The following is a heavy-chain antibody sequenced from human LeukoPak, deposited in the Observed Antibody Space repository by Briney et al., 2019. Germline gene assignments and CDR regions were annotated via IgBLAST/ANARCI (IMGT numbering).Heavy chain of an antibody. CDR1: GFTFSSYA. D-gene: IGHD5-12*01. CDR2: ISGSGGST. J-gene: IGHJ4*02. Sequence: PGGSLRLSCAASGFTFSSYAMHWVRQAPGKGLEWVSAISGSGGSTYYADSVKGRFTISRDNSKNTLYLQMNSLRAEDTAVYYCAKDLPIRGYSGYDNQYYFDYWGQGTLVTVSS. CDR3: AKDLPIRGYSGYDNQYYFDY. V-gene: IGHV3-23*01.